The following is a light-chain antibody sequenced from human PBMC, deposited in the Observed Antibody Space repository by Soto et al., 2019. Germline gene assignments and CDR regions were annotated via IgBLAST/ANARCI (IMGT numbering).Light chain of an antibody. J-gene: IGLJ1*01. CDR3: YSSRSSSSTFYV. V-gene: IGLV2-14*03. CDR2: GVS. CDR1: SSDIGGSNY. Sequence: SALTQPASVSGSPGQSITISCAGTSSDIGGSNYVSWYQQHPGKAPKLMIYGVSNRPSGVSNRFSGSKSGNTASLTISGLQAEDEADYFCYSSRSSSSTFYVFGTGTKVTVL.